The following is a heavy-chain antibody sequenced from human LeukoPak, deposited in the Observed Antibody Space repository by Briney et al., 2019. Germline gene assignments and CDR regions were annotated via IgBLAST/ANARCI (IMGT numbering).Heavy chain of an antibody. V-gene: IGHV3-74*01. D-gene: IGHD6-19*01. CDR1: GLMLSGHW. CDR3: AKNSPLVGYTSGWSNNSFNH. J-gene: IGHJ4*02. Sequence: GGSLSLSWAVCGLMLSGHWTHWVRHVPGEGLVWGSRIQRDGSNTVYGNSVKGRFTIQRHPSKNTVYLQLNRLRADDTAVYYCAKNSPLVGYTSGWSNNSFNHWGQGTLVTVSS. CDR2: IQRDGSNT.